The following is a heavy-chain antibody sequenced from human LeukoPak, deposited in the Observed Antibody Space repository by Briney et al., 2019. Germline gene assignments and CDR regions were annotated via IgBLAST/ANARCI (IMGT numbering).Heavy chain of an antibody. J-gene: IGHJ4*02. CDR2: IKSRTDGGTT. CDR1: GFTFSNHA. Sequence: GGSLRLSCAASGFTFSNHAMSWVRQAPGKGLEWVGRIKSRTDGGTTDYAAPVKGKFTISRDDSKNTLYLQMNSLNTEDTAVYYCTTPYYYGSGTITPIYYFDYWGQGTLVTVSS. D-gene: IGHD3-10*01. CDR3: TTPYYYGSGTITPIYYFDY. V-gene: IGHV3-15*01.